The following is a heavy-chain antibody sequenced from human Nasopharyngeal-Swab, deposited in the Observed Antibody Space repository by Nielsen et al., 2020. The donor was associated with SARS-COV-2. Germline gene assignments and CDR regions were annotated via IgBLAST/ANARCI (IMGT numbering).Heavy chain of an antibody. V-gene: IGHV4-59*01. CDR3: AGGKLRWPRVLYYFDY. J-gene: IGHJ4*02. CDR2: IYYSGTT. Sequence: SETLSLTCTVSGGPISNSYWSWIRQPPGKGLGWIGYIYYSGTTNYNPSLKSRVTISVDTSKSQFSLKLSSVTAADTAVYYCAGGKLRWPRVLYYFDYWGQGTLVTVSS. CDR1: GGPISNSY. D-gene: IGHD4-23*01.